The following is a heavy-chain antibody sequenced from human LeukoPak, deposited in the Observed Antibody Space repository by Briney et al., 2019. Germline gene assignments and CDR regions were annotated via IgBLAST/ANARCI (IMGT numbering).Heavy chain of an antibody. Sequence: GGSLRLSCAASGFTFSSYAMSWVRQAPGKGLEWVSAISGSGGSTYYADSVKGRFTISRDNSKNTLYLQMNSLRAEDTAVYYCAKDGRGQLAAYYFDYWGQGTLVTVSS. D-gene: IGHD6-6*01. CDR3: AKDGRGQLAAYYFDY. CDR2: ISGSGGST. J-gene: IGHJ4*02. CDR1: GFTFSSYA. V-gene: IGHV3-23*01.